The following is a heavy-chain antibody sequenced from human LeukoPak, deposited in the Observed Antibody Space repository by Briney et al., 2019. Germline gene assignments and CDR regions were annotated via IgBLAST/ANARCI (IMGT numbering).Heavy chain of an antibody. CDR3: ARDSDWGSSSWYDY. CDR2: LSSDGNNK. CDR1: GFTFSNYG. V-gene: IGHV3-30*03. Sequence: GGSLRLSCAASGFTFSNYGMHWVRQAPGKGLEWVAVLSSDGNNKYSADSVKGRFTISRDNSKNTMYLQMNSLRIEDTAVYYCARDSDWGSSSWYDYWGQGTLVTVSS. J-gene: IGHJ4*02. D-gene: IGHD6-13*01.